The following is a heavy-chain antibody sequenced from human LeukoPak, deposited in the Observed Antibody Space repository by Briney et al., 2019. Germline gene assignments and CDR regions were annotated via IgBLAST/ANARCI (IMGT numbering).Heavy chain of an antibody. J-gene: IGHJ4*02. CDR3: AREGQLVNYFDY. CDR2: IYTSGST. V-gene: IGHV4-4*07. CDR1: GGSISSYY. Sequence: SETLSHTCTVSGGSISSYYWSWIRQPAGKGLEWIGRIYTSGSTNYNSSLKSRVTMSVDTSKNQFSLKLSSVTAADTAVYYCAREGQLVNYFDYWGQGTLVTVSS. D-gene: IGHD6-6*01.